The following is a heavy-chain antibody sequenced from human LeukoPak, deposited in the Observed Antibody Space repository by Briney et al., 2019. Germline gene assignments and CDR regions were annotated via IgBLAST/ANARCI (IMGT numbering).Heavy chain of an antibody. D-gene: IGHD1-26*01. V-gene: IGHV5-51*01. CDR3: ARREGAMSFDY. Sequence: GESLKISCKGSGYSFISYWIGWVRRLPGKGPEWMGIIYPGDSDTRYSPSFQGQVTISADKSITTAYLQWSSLKASDTAMYYCARREGAMSFDYWGQGTLVTVSS. CDR2: IYPGDSDT. CDR1: GYSFISYW. J-gene: IGHJ4*02.